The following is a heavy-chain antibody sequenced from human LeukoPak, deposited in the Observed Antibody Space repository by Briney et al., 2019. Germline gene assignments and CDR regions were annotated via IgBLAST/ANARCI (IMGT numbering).Heavy chain of an antibody. CDR3: ARALNLLDPVTLDY. D-gene: IGHD1-1*01. V-gene: IGHV3-7*01. J-gene: IGHJ4*02. Sequence: GGSLRLSCAASGFTFSSYWMSWVRQAPGKGLEWVANIKQDGSEKYYVDSVKGRFTISRDNAKNSLYLQMNSLRAEDTAVYYCARALNLLDPVTLDYWGQGTLVTVSS. CDR2: IKQDGSEK. CDR1: GFTFSSYW.